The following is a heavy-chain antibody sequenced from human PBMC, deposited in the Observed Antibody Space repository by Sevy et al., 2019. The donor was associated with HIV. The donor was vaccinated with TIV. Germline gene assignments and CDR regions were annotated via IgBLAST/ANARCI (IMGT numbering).Heavy chain of an antibody. V-gene: IGHV4-34*01. D-gene: IGHD5-18*01. J-gene: IGHJ4*02. Sequence: SETLSLTCAVYGGSFSGYYCSWIRQPPGKGLEWIGEINHSGSTNYNPSLKSRVTISVDTSKNQFSLKLSSVTAADTAVYYCARGIDPIVDTAMVNRYFDYWGQGTLVTVSS. CDR3: ARGIDPIVDTAMVNRYFDY. CDR2: INHSGST. CDR1: GGSFSGYY.